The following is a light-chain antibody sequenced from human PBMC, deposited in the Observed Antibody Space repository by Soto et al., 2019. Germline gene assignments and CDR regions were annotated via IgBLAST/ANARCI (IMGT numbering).Light chain of an antibody. V-gene: IGKV1-39*01. CDR3: QQRYSTPPS. J-gene: IGKJ5*01. CDR1: QSISSY. Sequence: DIQMTQSPSSLSASVGDRVTITCRASQSISSYLNWYQQKPGKAPKLLIYAASSLQSGVPSRISSSGSGTDFTLTIISLQPEDVATYYCQQRYSTPPSFGQGTRLEIK. CDR2: AAS.